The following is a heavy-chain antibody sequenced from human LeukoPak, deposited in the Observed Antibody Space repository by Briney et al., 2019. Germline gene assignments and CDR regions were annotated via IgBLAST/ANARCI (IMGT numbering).Heavy chain of an antibody. Sequence: PGGSLRLSCAASGFTFSNYAMSWVRQAPGKGLEWVSGIIGSGGDTYYADSVKGRFTISRDNSKNTLYLQMNSLRVEDTAIYYCAKSDYYDSSGHPSSFDYWGQGTLVTVSS. V-gene: IGHV3-23*01. CDR1: GFTFSNYA. D-gene: IGHD3-22*01. CDR2: IIGSGGDT. CDR3: AKSDYYDSSGHPSSFDY. J-gene: IGHJ4*02.